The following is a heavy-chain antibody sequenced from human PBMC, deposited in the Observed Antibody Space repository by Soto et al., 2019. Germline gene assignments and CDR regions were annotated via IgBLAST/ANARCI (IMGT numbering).Heavy chain of an antibody. Sequence: SETLSLTCTVSGGSISSGGYYWSWIRQHPGKGLEWIGYIYYSGSTYYNPSLKSRVTISVDTSKNQFSLKLSSVTAADTAVYYCARSVTTWPYFDYWGQGTLVTVSS. V-gene: IGHV4-31*03. CDR2: IYYSGST. CDR3: ARSVTTWPYFDY. CDR1: GGSISSGGYY. J-gene: IGHJ4*02. D-gene: IGHD4-17*01.